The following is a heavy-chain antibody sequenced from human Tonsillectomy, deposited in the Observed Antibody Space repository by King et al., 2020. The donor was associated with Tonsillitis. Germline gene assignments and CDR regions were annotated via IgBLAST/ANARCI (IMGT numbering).Heavy chain of an antibody. CDR3: ARDAAVDSSSPRGGWFWFDP. D-gene: IGHD6-6*01. CDR2: IYYSGST. Sequence: VQLQESGPGLVKPSQTLSLTCTVSGGSISSGDYYWSWIRQPPGKGLEWIGYIYYSGSTYYNPSLKSRVTISVDTSKNQFSLKLSSVTAADTAVYYCARDAAVDSSSPRGGWFWFDPWGQGTLVTVSS. J-gene: IGHJ5*02. CDR1: GGSISSGDYY. V-gene: IGHV4-30-4*01.